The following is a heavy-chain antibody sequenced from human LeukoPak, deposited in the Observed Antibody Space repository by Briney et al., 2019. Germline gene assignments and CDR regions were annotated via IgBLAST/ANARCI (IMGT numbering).Heavy chain of an antibody. CDR2: ISANNGNT. J-gene: IGHJ4*02. Sequence: GASVKVSCKASGYTFTSYGISWVRQAPGQGLEWMGWISANNGNTNYAEKLQGRVTMTTDTSTRTAYMELRSLRSGDTAVYCCARGYYDGSGYYVYWGQGTLVTVSS. D-gene: IGHD3-22*01. V-gene: IGHV1-18*01. CDR1: GYTFTSYG. CDR3: ARGYYDGSGYYVY.